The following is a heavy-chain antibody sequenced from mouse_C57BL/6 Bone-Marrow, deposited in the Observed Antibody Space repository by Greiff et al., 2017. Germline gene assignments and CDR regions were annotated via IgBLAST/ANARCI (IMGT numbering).Heavy chain of an antibody. J-gene: IGHJ4*01. V-gene: IGHV5-9-1*02. D-gene: IGHD2-5*01. Sequence: EVQLVESGEGLVKPGGSLKLSCAASGFTFSSYAMSWVRQTPEKRLEWVAYISSGGGSIYYADTVKGRFTISRDNARNTLYLQMSSLKSEDTAMYYCTRDYSNNEWEMDYWGQGTSVTVSS. CDR3: TRDYSNNEWEMDY. CDR1: GFTFSSYA. CDR2: ISSGGGSI.